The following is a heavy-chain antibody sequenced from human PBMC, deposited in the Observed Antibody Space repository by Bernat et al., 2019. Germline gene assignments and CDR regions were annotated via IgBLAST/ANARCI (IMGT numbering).Heavy chain of an antibody. V-gene: IGHV3-48*02. CDR3: ARAPGEQLVIHTSYYYYYYGMEV. J-gene: IGHJ6*02. CDR2: ISSSSSTI. D-gene: IGHD6-13*01. CDR1: GFTFSSYS. Sequence: EVQLVESGGGLVQPGGSLRLSCAASGFTFSSYSMNWVRQAPGKGLEWVSYISSSSSTIYYADSVKGRFTISRDNAKNSLYLQMNSLRDEDTAVYYCARAPGEQLVIHTSYYYYYYGMEVWGQGTTVTVS.